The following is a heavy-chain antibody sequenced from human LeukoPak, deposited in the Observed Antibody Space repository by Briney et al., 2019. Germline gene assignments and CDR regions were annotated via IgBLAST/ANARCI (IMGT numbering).Heavy chain of an antibody. CDR1: GGSFSGYY. Sequence: PSETLSLTCAVYGGSFSGYYWSWIRQPPGKGLEWIGEINDSGSTNYNPSLTSRVTISVDTSKNQFSLKLSSVTAADTAVYYCARAPGYSSGWYGARGTSRYFDYWGQGTLVTVSS. V-gene: IGHV4-34*01. CDR2: INDSGST. CDR3: ARAPGYSSGWYGARGTSRYFDY. J-gene: IGHJ4*02. D-gene: IGHD6-19*01.